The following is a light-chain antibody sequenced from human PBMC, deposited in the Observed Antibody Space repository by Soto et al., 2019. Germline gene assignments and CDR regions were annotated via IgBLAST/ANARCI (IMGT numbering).Light chain of an antibody. CDR3: QHYSAFSVT. CDR2: AAS. CDR1: QSISSY. Sequence: DIQMTQSPSSLSASVGDRVTITCRASQSISSYLNWYQQKPGKAPKLLIYAASSLQSGVPSRFSGSGSGTDFTLTISSLQPEDFATYYCQHYSAFSVTFGQGTKVDTK. J-gene: IGKJ1*01. V-gene: IGKV1-39*01.